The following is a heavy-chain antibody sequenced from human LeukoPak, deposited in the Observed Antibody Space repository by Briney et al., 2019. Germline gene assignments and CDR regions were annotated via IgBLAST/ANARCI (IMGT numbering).Heavy chain of an antibody. CDR1: GFTFSSYG. Sequence: GGSLRLSCAASGFTFSSYGMHWVRQAPGKGLEWVSYISSSSSTIYYADSVKGRFTISRDNAKNSLYLQMNSLRAEDTAVYYCARDRAAARPLYYMDVWGKGTTVTVSS. CDR3: ARDRAAARPLYYMDV. V-gene: IGHV3-48*01. J-gene: IGHJ6*03. D-gene: IGHD6-13*01. CDR2: ISSSSSTI.